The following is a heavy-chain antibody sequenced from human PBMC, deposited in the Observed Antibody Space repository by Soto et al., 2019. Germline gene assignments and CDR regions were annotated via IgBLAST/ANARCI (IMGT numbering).Heavy chain of an antibody. V-gene: IGHV3-48*02. Sequence: GGSLSLSCAASGFTFSSYSMNWVRQAPGKGLEWVSYISSSSSTIYYADSVKGRFTISRDNAKNSLYLQMNSLRDEDTAVYYCARDHPQLWYPPYYYYGMDVWGQGTTVTVSS. J-gene: IGHJ6*02. CDR3: ARDHPQLWYPPYYYYGMDV. CDR1: GFTFSSYS. CDR2: ISSSSSTI. D-gene: IGHD5-18*01.